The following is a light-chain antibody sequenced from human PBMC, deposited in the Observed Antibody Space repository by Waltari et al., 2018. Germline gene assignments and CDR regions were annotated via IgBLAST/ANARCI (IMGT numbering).Light chain of an antibody. CDR3: QQYGSSSH. CDR2: KSS. V-gene: IGKV1-5*03. CDR1: QNINKW. Sequence: IQMTQSPSTLSTSVGDRVTITCLASQNINKWLAWYQQKPGQAPKLLIYKSSNLQAGVPSIFSGSGSGTEFTLTINSLQPDDFATYYCQQYGSSSHFGQGTRLEIK. J-gene: IGKJ5*01.